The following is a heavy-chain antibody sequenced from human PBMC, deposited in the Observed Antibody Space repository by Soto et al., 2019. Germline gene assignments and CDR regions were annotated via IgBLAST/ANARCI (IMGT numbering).Heavy chain of an antibody. CDR2: INAGNGNT. J-gene: IGHJ4*02. Sequence: RASVKVSCKASGYTFTSYAMHWVRQAPGQRLEWMGWINAGNGNTKYSQKFQGRVTITRDTSASTAYMELSSLRSEDTAVYYCARGYYYDSSGYYKRLNFDYWGQGTLVTVSS. V-gene: IGHV1-3*01. CDR1: GYTFTSYA. D-gene: IGHD3-22*01. CDR3: ARGYYYDSSGYYKRLNFDY.